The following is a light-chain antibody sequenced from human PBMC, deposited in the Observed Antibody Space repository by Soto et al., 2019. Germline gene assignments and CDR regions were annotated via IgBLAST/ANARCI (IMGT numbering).Light chain of an antibody. V-gene: IGLV1-44*01. CDR3: ATWSDSLKGWV. Sequence: QSVLTQPPSASRTPGQRVTIPCSGSSSDIGSNSVNWYPQLPGAAPRLLIYANDHRPSGVPDRFSASKSGTSASLAISGVRSEDEAFYYCATWSDSLKGWVFGGGTKLTVL. J-gene: IGLJ3*02. CDR2: AND. CDR1: SSDIGSNS.